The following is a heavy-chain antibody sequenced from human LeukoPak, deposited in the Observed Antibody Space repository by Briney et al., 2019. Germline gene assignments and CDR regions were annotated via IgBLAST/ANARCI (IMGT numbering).Heavy chain of an antibody. J-gene: IGHJ3*02. D-gene: IGHD2-2*02. Sequence: PSETLSLTCTVSGGSISSSSYYWSWIRQPPGKGLEWIGYIYYSGSTNYNPSLKSRVTISVDTSKNQFSLKLSSVTAADTAVYYCARHIYCSSTSCYNGDAFDIWGQGTMVTVSS. CDR2: IYYSGST. V-gene: IGHV4-61*05. CDR3: ARHIYCSSTSCYNGDAFDI. CDR1: GGSISSSSYY.